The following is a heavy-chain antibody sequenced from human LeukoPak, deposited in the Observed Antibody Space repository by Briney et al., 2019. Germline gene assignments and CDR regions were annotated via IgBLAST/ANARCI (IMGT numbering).Heavy chain of an antibody. V-gene: IGHV3-23*01. J-gene: IGHJ4*02. CDR3: ANQPSLSSITDY. CDR1: GFTFSSYA. D-gene: IGHD1-14*01. CDR2: ISGHGGNT. Sequence: GGSLRLSCAASGFTFSSYAMNWVRQAPGKGLEWVSGISGHGGNTYYADSVRGRFTISRDNSKNTLYLQMNSLRAEDTTVYYCANQPSLSSITDYWGQGTLVTVSS.